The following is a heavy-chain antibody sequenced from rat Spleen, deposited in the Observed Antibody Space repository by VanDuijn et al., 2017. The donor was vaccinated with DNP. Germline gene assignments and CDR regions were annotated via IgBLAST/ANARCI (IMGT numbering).Heavy chain of an antibody. CDR1: GFIFSNYW. CDR2: ISYDGRDT. CDR3: TTARVRDYVMDA. Sequence: EVQLVESGGGPVQPGRSLKLSCVASGFIFSNYWMTWVRQTPKKGLEWVATISYDGRDTYYRDSVKGRFTISRDNAKITLYLQMDSLRSEDTATYYCTTARVRDYVMDAWGQGASVTVSS. D-gene: IGHD1-11*01. V-gene: IGHV5-7*01. J-gene: IGHJ4*01.